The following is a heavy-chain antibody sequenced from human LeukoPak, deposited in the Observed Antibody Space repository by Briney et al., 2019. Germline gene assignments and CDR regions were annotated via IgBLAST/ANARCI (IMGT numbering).Heavy chain of an antibody. CDR2: ISAYNGNT. CDR3: ARYSGGPAYYYYGMDV. CDR1: GYTFTSYG. V-gene: IGHV1-18*01. D-gene: IGHD1-26*01. J-gene: IGHJ6*02. Sequence: ASVKVSCKASGYTFTSYGISWVRQAPGQGLEWMGWISAYNGNTNYAQKLQGRVTMTTDTSTSTAYMELRSLRSDDTAVYYCARYSGGPAYYYYGMDVWGQGTTVTVSS.